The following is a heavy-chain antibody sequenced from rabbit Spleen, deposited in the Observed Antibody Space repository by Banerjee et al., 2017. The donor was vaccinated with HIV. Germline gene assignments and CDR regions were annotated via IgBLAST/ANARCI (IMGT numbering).Heavy chain of an antibody. CDR2: IYADSSGST. CDR1: GFSFSSSYY. Sequence: EQLEESGGGLVKPEGSLTLTCTASGFSFSSSYYMCWVRQAPGKGLECIACIYADSSGSTYYASWAKGRFTISKTSSTTVTLEMTSLTAADTAIYFCARDRAYIGGDYGPYYFDLWGQGTLVTVS. D-gene: IGHD2-1*01. CDR3: ARDRAYIGGDYGPYYFDL. J-gene: IGHJ4*01. V-gene: IGHV1S45*01.